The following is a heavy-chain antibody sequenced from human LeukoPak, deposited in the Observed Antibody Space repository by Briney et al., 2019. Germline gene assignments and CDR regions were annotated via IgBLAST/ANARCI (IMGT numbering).Heavy chain of an antibody. CDR1: GFTFDDYD. CDR2: INWNGGST. J-gene: IGHJ5*02. D-gene: IGHD6-13*01. V-gene: IGHV3-20*04. CDR3: ARDIPHAAADKNWFDP. Sequence: GGSLRLSCAASGFTFDDYDMSWVRQAPGKGLEWVSGINWNGGSTGYADSVEGRFSISRDNAKNSLYLQMNSLRAEDTAFYYCARDIPHAAADKNWFDPWGQGTLVTVSS.